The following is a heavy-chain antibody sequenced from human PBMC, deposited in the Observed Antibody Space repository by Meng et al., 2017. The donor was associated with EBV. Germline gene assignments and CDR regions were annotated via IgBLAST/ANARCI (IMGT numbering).Heavy chain of an antibody. CDR2: IYHSGST. CDR1: GGSISSRHR. V-gene: IGHV4-4*02. D-gene: IGHD1-1*01. Sequence: VRLWEPGPGLVQPWGTLSLSCAVSGGSISSRHRWSGVRQPPGNGLEWIGEIYHSGSTNYNPSLKSRVTISVDKSKNQFSLKMSSVTAADTAVYYCVGTRTGTPDYWGQGTLVTVSS. CDR3: VGTRTGTPDY. J-gene: IGHJ4*02.